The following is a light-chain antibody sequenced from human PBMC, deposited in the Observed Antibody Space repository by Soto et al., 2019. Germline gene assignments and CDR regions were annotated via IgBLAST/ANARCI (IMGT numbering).Light chain of an antibody. J-gene: IGKJ4*01. CDR2: GAS. Sequence: EIVLTQSPGTLSLSPGERVTLSCRASQSVSSTYLAWYQQKLGQAPRLLIYGASRRATGIPDRFSGSGSGKDFTVTISRLEPEDVAVYYCQRYGSSLTFGGGTTVEI. CDR1: QSVSSTY. CDR3: QRYGSSLT. V-gene: IGKV3-20*01.